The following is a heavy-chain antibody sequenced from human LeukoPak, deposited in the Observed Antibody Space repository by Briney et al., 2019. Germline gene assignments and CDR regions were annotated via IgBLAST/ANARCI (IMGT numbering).Heavy chain of an antibody. CDR3: AKDTRDGYNPYRVYGMDV. D-gene: IGHD5-24*01. CDR2: ISGSGGST. Sequence: GSLRLFCGASGFTFSSYCMNWVRQASGEGVEWGSAISGSGGSTYYADSVKGRFTISRDNSKNTLYLQMNSLRAEDTAVYYCAKDTRDGYNPYRVYGMDVWGQGTTVTVSS. V-gene: IGHV3-23*01. J-gene: IGHJ6*02. CDR1: GFTFSSYC.